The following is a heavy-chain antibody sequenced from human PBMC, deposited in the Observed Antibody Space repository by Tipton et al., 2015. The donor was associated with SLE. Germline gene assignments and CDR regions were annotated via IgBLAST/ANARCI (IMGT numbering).Heavy chain of an antibody. D-gene: IGHD6-19*01. CDR3: AGEPEQSLFDY. Sequence: TLSLTCAVSGYSISSGSYYWSWIRQPPGKGLEWIGYIYTSGSTNYTPTLKSRVTISVDTSKNQFSLKLSSVTAADTAVYYCAGEPEQSLFDYWGQGTLVTVSS. CDR2: IYTSGST. J-gene: IGHJ4*02. CDR1: GYSISSGSYY. V-gene: IGHV4-61*09.